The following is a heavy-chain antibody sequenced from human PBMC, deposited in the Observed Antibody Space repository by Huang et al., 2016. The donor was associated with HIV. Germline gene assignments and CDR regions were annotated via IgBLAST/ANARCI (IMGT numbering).Heavy chain of an antibody. Sequence: QVQLVQSGSDLKKPGASVKVSCKASGYTFTSYTIHWVRQAPGQGLQWRGWINTNTAGSTYAQGFRGRFVFSVDTSVSTAFLQINSLKTEDTAVYYCAREDVNIAMPYPDFWGQGTLVTVSS. CDR2: INTNTAGS. D-gene: IGHD2-8*01. J-gene: IGHJ4*02. V-gene: IGHV7-4-1*02. CDR3: AREDVNIAMPYPDF. CDR1: GYTFTSYT.